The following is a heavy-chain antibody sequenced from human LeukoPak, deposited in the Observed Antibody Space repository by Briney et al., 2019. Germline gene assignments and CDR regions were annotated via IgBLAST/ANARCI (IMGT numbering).Heavy chain of an antibody. CDR1: GGSISSGGYS. J-gene: IGHJ2*01. Sequence: PSETLSLTCAVSGGSISSGGYSWSWIRQPPGKGLEWIGYIYHSGSTYYNPSLKSRVTISVDRSRNQFSLKLSSVTAADTAVYYCARDRKNWYFDLWGRGTLVTVSS. V-gene: IGHV4-30-2*01. CDR3: ARDRKNWYFDL. CDR2: IYHSGST.